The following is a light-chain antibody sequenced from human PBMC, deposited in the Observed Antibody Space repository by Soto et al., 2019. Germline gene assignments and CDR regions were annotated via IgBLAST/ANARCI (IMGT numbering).Light chain of an antibody. CDR2: TAS. CDR3: QQSYNSLT. Sequence: DIQMTQSPSTLSASVGDRVTITCRASQSISSNFNWYQQKPGKAPKLLIYTASNLHSGVPSRFSGSGSGTDFNLTISSLQPEDFANYYCQQSYNSLTFGPGTNVEI. CDR1: QSISSN. V-gene: IGKV1-39*01. J-gene: IGKJ3*01.